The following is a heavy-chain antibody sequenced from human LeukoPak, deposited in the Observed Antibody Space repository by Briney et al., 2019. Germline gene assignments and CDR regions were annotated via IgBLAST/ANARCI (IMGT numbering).Heavy chain of an antibody. Sequence: SETLSLTCTVSGGSISSYYWSWIRQPAGKGLEWIGYIYYSGSTNDNPSLKSRVTISVDTSKNQFSLKLSSVTAADTAVYYCASVFSGSFDYWGQGTLVTVSS. CDR3: ASVFSGSFDY. CDR1: GGSISSYY. V-gene: IGHV4-59*01. J-gene: IGHJ4*02. D-gene: IGHD3-22*01. CDR2: IYYSGST.